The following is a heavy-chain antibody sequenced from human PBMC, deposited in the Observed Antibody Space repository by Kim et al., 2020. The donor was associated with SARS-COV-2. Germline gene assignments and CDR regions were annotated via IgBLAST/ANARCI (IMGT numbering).Heavy chain of an antibody. CDR1: GGSISSSSYY. CDR2: IYYSGST. V-gene: IGHV4-39*01. D-gene: IGHD6-19*01. Sequence: SETLSLTCTVSGGSISSSSYYWGWIRQPPGKGLEWIGSIYYSGSTYYNPSLKSRVTISVDTSKNQFSLKLSSVTAADTAVYYCASPLLGSSGWFPDYWGQGTLVTVSS. J-gene: IGHJ4*02. CDR3: ASPLLGSSGWFPDY.